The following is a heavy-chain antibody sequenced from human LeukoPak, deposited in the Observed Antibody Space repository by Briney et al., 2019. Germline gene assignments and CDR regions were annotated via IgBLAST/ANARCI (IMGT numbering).Heavy chain of an antibody. Sequence: GGSLRLSCATSGFTFDSYWMSWVRQAPGKGLEWVANIKEDGSEKYYVDSVKGRSTISRDNAKNSVYLQRKSQRAEDTAMYYGAREIGSAARGRWGQGTLVIVS. CDR1: GFTFDSYW. J-gene: IGHJ4*02. V-gene: IGHV3-7*05. D-gene: IGHD6-13*01. CDR3: AREIGSAARGR. CDR2: IKEDGSEK.